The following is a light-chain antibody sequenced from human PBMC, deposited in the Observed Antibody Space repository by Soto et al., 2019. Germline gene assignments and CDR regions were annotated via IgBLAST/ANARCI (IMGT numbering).Light chain of an antibody. J-gene: IGKJ2*01. V-gene: IGKV1-5*03. Sequence: DIQMTQSPSTLSASVGDRVTITCRASQSISSWLAWYQQKPGKAPKLLIYKASSLESGVPSRFSGSGSGTEFTLTISSLQPDDFATYYCQQYHTYYTFGQGTKLVIK. CDR2: KAS. CDR3: QQYHTYYT. CDR1: QSISSW.